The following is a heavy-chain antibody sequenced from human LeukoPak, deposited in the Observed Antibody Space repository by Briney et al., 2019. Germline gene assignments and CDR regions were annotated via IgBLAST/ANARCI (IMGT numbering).Heavy chain of an antibody. CDR2: ISSSSSYI. J-gene: IGHJ4*02. D-gene: IGHD6-19*01. CDR1: GFTFSSYS. Sequence: GGSLRLSCAASGFTFSSYSMNWVRQAPGKGLEWVSSISSSSSYIYYADSVKGRFTISRDNSKNTLYLQMNSLRAEDTAVYYCAKDGPNEEQWVYWGQGTLVTVSS. V-gene: IGHV3-21*01. CDR3: AKDGPNEEQWVY.